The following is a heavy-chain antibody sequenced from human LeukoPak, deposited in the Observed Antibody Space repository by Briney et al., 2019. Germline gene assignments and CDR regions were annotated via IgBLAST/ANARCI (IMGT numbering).Heavy chain of an antibody. CDR2: INSDGSST. V-gene: IGHV3-74*01. Sequence: GGSLRLSCAASGFTFSSYWMHWVRQAPGKGLVWVSRINSDGSSTSYADSVKGRFTISRDNAKNTLYLQMNSLRAEDTAVYYCARGGYYDEYNWFDPWGQGTLVTVSS. CDR1: GFTFSSYW. D-gene: IGHD3-22*01. J-gene: IGHJ5*02. CDR3: ARGGYYDEYNWFDP.